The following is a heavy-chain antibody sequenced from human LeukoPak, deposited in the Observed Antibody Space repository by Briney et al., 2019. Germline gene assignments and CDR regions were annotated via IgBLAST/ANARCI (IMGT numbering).Heavy chain of an antibody. J-gene: IGHJ4*02. Sequence: GGSLRLACAASGFTFSDYYMSWIRQAPGKGLEWVSYISSSGSTIYYADSVKGRFTISRDNAKNSLYLQMNSLRAEDTSVYYCARDRHQLLFNRLDYWGQGTLVTVSS. CDR1: GFTFSDYY. D-gene: IGHD2-2*01. CDR2: ISSSGSTI. CDR3: ARDRHQLLFNRLDY. V-gene: IGHV3-11*04.